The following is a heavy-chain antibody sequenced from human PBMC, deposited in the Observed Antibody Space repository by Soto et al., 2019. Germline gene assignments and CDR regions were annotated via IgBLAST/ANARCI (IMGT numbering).Heavy chain of an antibody. CDR1: GYTFTSYA. CDR3: ARDDCSSTSCPNAFDI. D-gene: IGHD2-2*01. Sequence: ASVKVSCKASGYTFTSYALHWVRQAPGQRLEWMGWINAGNGNTKYSQKFQGRVTITRDTSASTAYMELSSLRSEDTAVYYCARDDCSSTSCPNAFDIWAQGTMVTVSS. J-gene: IGHJ3*02. V-gene: IGHV1-3*01. CDR2: INAGNGNT.